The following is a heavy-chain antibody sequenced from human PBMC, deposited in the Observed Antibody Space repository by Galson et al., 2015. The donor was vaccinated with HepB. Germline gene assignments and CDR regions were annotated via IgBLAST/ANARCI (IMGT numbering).Heavy chain of an antibody. D-gene: IGHD7-27*01. CDR3: AKAGLGMGYFHY. CDR1: GFTFSSYA. J-gene: IGHJ4*02. V-gene: IGHV3-23*01. Sequence: SLRLSCAASGFTFSSYAMNWVRQAPGKGLEWVSGISSSGGSTSYVDSVKGRFTISRDNSKNTLYLQMNSLRAEDTAVYYCAKAGLGMGYFHYWGQGTLVTVSS. CDR2: ISSSGGST.